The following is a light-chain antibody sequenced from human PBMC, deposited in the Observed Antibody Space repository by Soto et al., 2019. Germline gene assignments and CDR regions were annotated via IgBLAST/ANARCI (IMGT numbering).Light chain of an antibody. CDR3: SSYAGSSSFVL. Sequence: QSALTQSPAASGSPGQSVTISCIGTSADVGGYNYVSWYQQHPGKAPKLMIYEVSKRPSGVPDRFSGSKSGSTASLTVSGLQSEDEADYYCSSYAGSSSFVLFDGGTKVTVL. J-gene: IGLJ2*01. CDR2: EVS. V-gene: IGLV2-8*01. CDR1: SADVGGYNY.